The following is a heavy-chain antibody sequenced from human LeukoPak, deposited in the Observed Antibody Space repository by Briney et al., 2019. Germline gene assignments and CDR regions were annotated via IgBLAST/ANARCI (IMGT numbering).Heavy chain of an antibody. Sequence: ASETLSLTCTVSGGSISSGGYFWSWIRQHPEKGLEWIGYIYYSGSTYYNPSLKSQITISVDTSKNQFSLKLSSVTAADTAMYYCARGYYFYGMDVWGQGTTVTVSS. CDR1: GGSISSGGYF. J-gene: IGHJ6*02. CDR2: IYYSGST. V-gene: IGHV4-31*01. CDR3: ARGYYFYGMDV.